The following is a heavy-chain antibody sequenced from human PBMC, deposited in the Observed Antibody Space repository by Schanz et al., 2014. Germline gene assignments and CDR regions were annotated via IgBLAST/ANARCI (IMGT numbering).Heavy chain of an antibody. CDR1: GFNFSNYA. V-gene: IGHV3-30*02. Sequence: QVQLVESGGGVVQPGGSLRLSCAASGFNFSNYAMHWVRQAPGKGLEWVAFIRFDGTKKYYADSVKGRFTISRDNSKNTLYLQMSSLRAEDTAVYYCAKDRELWFGEVSGPLDYWGQGTLVTVSS. J-gene: IGHJ4*02. CDR3: AKDRELWFGEVSGPLDY. CDR2: IRFDGTKK. D-gene: IGHD3-10*01.